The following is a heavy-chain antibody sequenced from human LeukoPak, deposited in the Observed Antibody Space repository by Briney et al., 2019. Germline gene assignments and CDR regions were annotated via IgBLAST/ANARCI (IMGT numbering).Heavy chain of an antibody. CDR1: GYSISSGYY. Sequence: PSETLSLTCTVSGYSISSGYYWGWIRQPPGKGLEWIGSIHHSGSTYYNPSLKSRVTISVDTSKNQFSLKLSSVTAADTAVYYCARDFDRLQAYDYWGQGTLVTVSS. J-gene: IGHJ4*02. V-gene: IGHV4-38-2*02. CDR3: ARDFDRLQAYDY. CDR2: IHHSGST. D-gene: IGHD5-12*01.